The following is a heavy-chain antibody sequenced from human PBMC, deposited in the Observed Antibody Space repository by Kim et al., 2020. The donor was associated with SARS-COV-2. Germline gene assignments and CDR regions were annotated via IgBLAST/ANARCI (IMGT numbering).Heavy chain of an antibody. CDR1: GFTFSSYG. J-gene: IGHJ4*02. CDR3: AKDVSPLYYFDY. CDR2: ISYDGSNK. D-gene: IGHD2-8*01. Sequence: GGSLRLSCAASGFTFSSYGMHWVRQAPGKGLEWVAVISYDGSNKYYADSVKGRFTISRDNSKNTLYLQMNSLRPEDTAVYYCAKDVSPLYYFDYWGQGTL. V-gene: IGHV3-30*18.